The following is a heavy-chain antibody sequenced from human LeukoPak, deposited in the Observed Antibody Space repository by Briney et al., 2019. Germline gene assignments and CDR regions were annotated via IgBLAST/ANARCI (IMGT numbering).Heavy chain of an antibody. CDR2: IKRDGSEK. J-gene: IGHJ4*02. V-gene: IGHV3-7*01. D-gene: IGHD3-10*01. Sequence: GGSLRLSCAASGFTFSLYWMSWVRQAPGKGLEWVANIKRDGSEKDYVDSVKGRFTISRDTSKNTLYLQMNSLRAEDTAVYYCAKPSGGSGDYFDYWGQGTLVTVSS. CDR1: GFTFSLYW. CDR3: AKPSGGSGDYFDY.